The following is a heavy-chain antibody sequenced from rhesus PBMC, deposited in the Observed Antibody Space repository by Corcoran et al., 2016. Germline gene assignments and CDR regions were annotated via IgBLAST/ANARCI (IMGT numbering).Heavy chain of an antibody. CDR3: ARDAIVVVFTALFDY. Sequence: QLQLQESGPGLVKPSETLSLTCAVSGGSISSNYWSWIRQPPGKGLEWIGRISGSGGSTDYNPSLKSRVTMSTDTSKNQFSLKLGSVTAADTAVYYCARDAIVVVFTALFDYWGQGVLVTVSS. D-gene: IGHD2-27*01. CDR1: GGSISSNY. J-gene: IGHJ4*01. CDR2: ISGSGGST. V-gene: IGHV4-173*01.